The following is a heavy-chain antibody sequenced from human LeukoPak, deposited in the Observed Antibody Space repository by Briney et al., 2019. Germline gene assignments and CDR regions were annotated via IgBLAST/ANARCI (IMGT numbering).Heavy chain of an antibody. Sequence: GGSLRLSCAASGFTFSSYAMHWVRQAPGKGLEWVAVISYDGSNKYYADSVKGRFTISRDNSKNTLYLQMNSLRAEDTAVYYCAKSSMRITMIVVVSFDYWGQGTLVTVSS. CDR3: AKSSMRITMIVVVSFDY. CDR1: GFTFSSYA. D-gene: IGHD3-22*01. V-gene: IGHV3-30*04. J-gene: IGHJ4*02. CDR2: ISYDGSNK.